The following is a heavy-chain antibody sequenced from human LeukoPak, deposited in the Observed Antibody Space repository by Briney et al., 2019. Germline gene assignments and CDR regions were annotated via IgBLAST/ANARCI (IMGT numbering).Heavy chain of an antibody. Sequence: SETLSLTCTVSGGSISSYYWGWIRQPPGKGLEWIGSIYYSGSTYYNPSLKSRVTISVDTSKNQFSLKLSSVTAADTAVYYCARRVVVRGYYYYMDVWGKGTTVTISS. J-gene: IGHJ6*03. CDR2: IYYSGST. D-gene: IGHD2-21*01. CDR1: GGSISSYY. V-gene: IGHV4-39*01. CDR3: ARRVVVRGYYYYMDV.